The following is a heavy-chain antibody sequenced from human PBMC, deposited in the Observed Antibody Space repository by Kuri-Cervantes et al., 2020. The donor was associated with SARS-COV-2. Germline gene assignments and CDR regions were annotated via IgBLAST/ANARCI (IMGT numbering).Heavy chain of an antibody. CDR2: VRGAANNYAT. CDR1: GYTLTELS. Sequence: SCKVSGYTLTELSMHWVRQASGKGLEWVGRVRGAANNYATAYVASVKGRFTISRDDSKNMAYLQMNSLKTEDTAVYYCTTLIDYWGQGALVTVSS. J-gene: IGHJ4*02. V-gene: IGHV3-73*01. CDR3: TTLIDY.